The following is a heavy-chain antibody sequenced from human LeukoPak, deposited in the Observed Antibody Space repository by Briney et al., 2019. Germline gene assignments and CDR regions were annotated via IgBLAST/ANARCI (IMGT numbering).Heavy chain of an antibody. D-gene: IGHD5-18*01. V-gene: IGHV3-74*01. CDR1: GFTFNSYW. J-gene: IGHJ4*02. CDR2: IKNDGSTT. Sequence: GGSLRLSCAASGFTFNSYWMLWVRQIPGKGLLWVSRIKNDGSTTTYADSVKGRFTISRDNAKNMLYLQMNSLRPEDTAVYYCAREGAAMAPRYFDHWGQGTLVTVSS. CDR3: AREGAAMAPRYFDH.